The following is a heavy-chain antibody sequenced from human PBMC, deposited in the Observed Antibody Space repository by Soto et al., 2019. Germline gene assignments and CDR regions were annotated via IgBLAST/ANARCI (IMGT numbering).Heavy chain of an antibody. CDR2: IYPGDSDT. CDR1: GYSFTSYW. Sequence: GDSLKISCKGSGYSFTSYWIGWVRQMPGKGLEWMGIIYPGDSDTRYSPSFQGQVTISADKSISTAYLQWSSLKASDTAMYYCARIRRRSGWSRRLEDWGQGTLVTVS. D-gene: IGHD6-19*01. CDR3: ARIRRRSGWSRRLED. V-gene: IGHV5-51*01. J-gene: IGHJ4*02.